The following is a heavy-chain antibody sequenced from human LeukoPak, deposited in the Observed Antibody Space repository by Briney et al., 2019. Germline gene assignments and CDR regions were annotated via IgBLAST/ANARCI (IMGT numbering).Heavy chain of an antibody. V-gene: IGHV4-34*01. CDR1: GGSFSGYY. CDR3: ARGPPLEYCSRTSCQGGFDP. Sequence: SETLSLTCAVYGGSFSGYYWSWIRQPPGKGLEWIGEINHSGSTNYNPSLKSRVTISVDTSKNQFSLKLSSVTAEDTAGYYCARGPPLEYCSRTSCQGGFDPWGQGTLVPVPS. CDR2: INHSGST. D-gene: IGHD2-2*01. J-gene: IGHJ5*02.